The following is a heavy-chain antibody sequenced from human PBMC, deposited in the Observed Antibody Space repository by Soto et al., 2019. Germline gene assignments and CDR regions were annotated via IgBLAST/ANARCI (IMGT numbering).Heavy chain of an antibody. Sequence: ASVKVSCKASGGTFSSYAISWVRQAPGQGLEWMGGIIPIFGTANYAQKFQGRVTITADESTSTAYMELSSLRSEDTAVYYCARAIVVVPAAILVPWFDPWGQGTLVTVSS. J-gene: IGHJ5*02. CDR2: IIPIFGTA. CDR1: GGTFSSYA. CDR3: ARAIVVVPAAILVPWFDP. D-gene: IGHD2-2*01. V-gene: IGHV1-69*13.